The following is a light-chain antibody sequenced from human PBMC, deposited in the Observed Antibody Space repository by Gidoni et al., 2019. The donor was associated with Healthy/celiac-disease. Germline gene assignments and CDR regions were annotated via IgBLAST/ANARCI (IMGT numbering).Light chain of an antibody. CDR1: QSISSF. V-gene: IGKV1-39*01. J-gene: IGKJ1*01. CDR2: TAS. Sequence: QMTHSPSSLSASVGDRVTITCRASQSISSFLDWYQQKPGKAPKLLIYTASSLQSGVPSRFSGSGSGTEFTLTISSLQPDDFATYYCQQYYSNPRTFGQGTKVEIK. CDR3: QQYYSNPRT.